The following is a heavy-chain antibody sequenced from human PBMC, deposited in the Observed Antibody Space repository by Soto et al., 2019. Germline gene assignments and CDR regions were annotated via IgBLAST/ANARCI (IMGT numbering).Heavy chain of an antibody. CDR3: VSLGYCSSTSCYQNPDYYYMDV. CDR2: INSDGSST. CDR1: GFTFSSYW. V-gene: IGHV3-74*01. J-gene: IGHJ6*03. Sequence: GGFLRLSCAASGFTFSSYWMHWVHQAPGKGLVWVSRINSDGSSTSYADSVKGRFTISRDNAKNTLYLQMNSLRAEDTAVYYCVSLGYCSSTSCYQNPDYYYMDVWGKGTTVTVSS. D-gene: IGHD2-2*01.